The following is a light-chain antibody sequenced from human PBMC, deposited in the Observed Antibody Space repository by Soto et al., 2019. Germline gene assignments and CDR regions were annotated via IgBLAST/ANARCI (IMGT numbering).Light chain of an antibody. Sequence: QSVLTQPASVSGSPGQSITISCTGTSSDVGGYNYVSWYQQHPGKAPKLMIYDVSNRPSGVSNRFSGSKSGNTASLTISGLQADDEAEYYCSSYTSSSTLVVFGGGTKLTVL. CDR1: SSDVGGYNY. V-gene: IGLV2-14*01. CDR3: SSYTSSSTLVV. J-gene: IGLJ2*01. CDR2: DVS.